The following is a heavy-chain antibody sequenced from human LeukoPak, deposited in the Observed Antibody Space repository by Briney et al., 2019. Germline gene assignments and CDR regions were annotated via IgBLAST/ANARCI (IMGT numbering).Heavy chain of an antibody. D-gene: IGHD3-10*01. CDR3: AKGLYGSGREFDY. V-gene: IGHV3-23*01. CDR1: GFTFSSYA. Sequence: GGSLRLSCAASGFTFSSYAMSWVRQAPGKGLEWVSAISGSGGSTYYADSVKGRFTISRDNSKNTLYLRMNSLRAEDTAVYYCAKGLYGSGREFDYWGQGTLVTVSS. CDR2: ISGSGGST. J-gene: IGHJ4*02.